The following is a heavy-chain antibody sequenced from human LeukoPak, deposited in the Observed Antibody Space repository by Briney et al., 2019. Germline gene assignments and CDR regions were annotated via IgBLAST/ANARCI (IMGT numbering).Heavy chain of an antibody. V-gene: IGHV3-7*01. CDR1: GFTFSNYW. J-gene: IGHJ4*02. CDR2: IKQDGSEK. CDR3: ARSYYYDSSGYYTPPDY. Sequence: GGSLRLSCAASGFTFSNYWMSWVRQAPGKGLEWVANIKQDGSEKYYVDSVKGRFTIPRGNAKNSLYLQMNSLGAEDTATYYCARSYYYDSSGYYTPPDYWGQGTLVTVSS. D-gene: IGHD3-22*01.